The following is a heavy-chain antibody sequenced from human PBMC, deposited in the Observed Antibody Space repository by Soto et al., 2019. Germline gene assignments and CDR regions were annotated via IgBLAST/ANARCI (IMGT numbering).Heavy chain of an antibody. Sequence: EVQLVESGGGLVQPGGSLRLSCAASGFTFSSYSMSWVRQGPGKGLEWVSYIDTSGSTTYYADSVKGRFAISRDNAKNSLYLQVNSLRDEDTAVYYCARDRLTGDRREAFDIWGQWKMVTVSS. D-gene: IGHD7-27*01. V-gene: IGHV3-48*02. CDR1: GFTFSSYS. CDR3: ARDRLTGDRREAFDI. CDR2: IDTSGSTT. J-gene: IGHJ3*02.